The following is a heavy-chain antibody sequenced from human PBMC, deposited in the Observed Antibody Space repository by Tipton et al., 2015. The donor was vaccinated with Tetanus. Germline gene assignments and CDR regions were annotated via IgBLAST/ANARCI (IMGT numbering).Heavy chain of an antibody. CDR1: GGSISSSSYY. V-gene: IGHV4-39*01. CDR3: ARARIAVAGTWLGWFDP. CDR2: IYYSGST. J-gene: IGHJ5*02. D-gene: IGHD6-19*01. Sequence: TLSLTCTVSGGSISSSSYYWGWIRQPPGKGLEWIGSIYYSGSTYYNPSLKSRVTISVDTSKNQFSLKLSSVTAADTAVYYCARARIAVAGTWLGWFDPWGQGTLVTVSS.